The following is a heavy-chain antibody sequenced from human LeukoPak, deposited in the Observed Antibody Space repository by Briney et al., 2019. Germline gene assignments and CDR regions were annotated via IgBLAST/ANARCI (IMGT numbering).Heavy chain of an antibody. CDR2: IIPIFGTA. J-gene: IGHJ4*02. Sequence: ASVKVSCKASGGTFSSYAISWVRQAPGQGLEWMGRIIPIFGTANYAQKFQGRVTITTDESTSTAYMELSSLRSEDTAVYYCAGRPKTDCTSCSYDYWGQGTLVTVSS. CDR1: GGTFSSYA. V-gene: IGHV1-69*05. D-gene: IGHD2-2*01. CDR3: AGRPKTDCTSCSYDY.